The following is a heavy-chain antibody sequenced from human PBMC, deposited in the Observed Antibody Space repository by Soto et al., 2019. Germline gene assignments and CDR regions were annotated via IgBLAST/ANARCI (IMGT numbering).Heavy chain of an antibody. CDR1: GGTFSSYA. J-gene: IGHJ6*02. CDR2: IIPIFGTA. V-gene: IGHV1-69*13. Sequence: SVKVSCKASGGTFSSYAISWVRQAPGQGLEWMGGIIPIFGTANYAQKFQGRVTITADESTSTAYMELSSLRSEDTAVYYCARSDILTRYLGYYYYYYGMDVWGQETQVTVSS. CDR3: ARSDILTRYLGYYYYYYGMDV. D-gene: IGHD3-9*01.